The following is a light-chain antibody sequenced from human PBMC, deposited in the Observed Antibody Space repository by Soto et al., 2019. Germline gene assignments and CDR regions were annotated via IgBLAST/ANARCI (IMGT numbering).Light chain of an antibody. CDR1: QTITSGK. V-gene: IGKV3-20*01. Sequence: EIVLTQFPGTLSLSPGERATLSCRASQTITSGKLGWYQQTPGQAPRLLIYLVSSRATGIPDRFSGSGSGTDFTLTISGLEPEDFAFYYCQHDGSSFGQGTKVEI. J-gene: IGKJ2*01. CDR3: QHDGSS. CDR2: LVS.